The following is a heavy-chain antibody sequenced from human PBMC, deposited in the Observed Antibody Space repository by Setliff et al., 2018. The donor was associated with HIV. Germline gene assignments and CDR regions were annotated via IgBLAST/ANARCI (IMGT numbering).Heavy chain of an antibody. D-gene: IGHD6-6*01. CDR1: GGSISSLY. Sequence: SETLSLTCSVSGGSISSLYWSWIRQPPGKGLEWIGSIHYSGTTNYNPSLKSRLTISIDTSKTQFSLKLSSLTAADTAVYYCARAQIAAPRPYEYWDQGTLVTVSS. V-gene: IGHV4-59*11. J-gene: IGHJ4*02. CDR2: IHYSGTT. CDR3: ARAQIAAPRPYEY.